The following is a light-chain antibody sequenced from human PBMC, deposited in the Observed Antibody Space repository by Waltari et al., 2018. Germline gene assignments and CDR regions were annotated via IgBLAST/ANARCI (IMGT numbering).Light chain of an antibody. V-gene: IGKV1-8*01. J-gene: IGKJ1*01. CDR1: QDIRSY. Sequence: AIRMTQSPSSLSASTGDKITITCRASQDIRSYVGWYQQKPGKAPKLLVYAATSLQTGGPSRFSGSVSGKEFTRTISSLQPEDLASYHCQQYDRYPWTCGLGTEVEIK. CDR3: QQYDRYPWT. CDR2: AAT.